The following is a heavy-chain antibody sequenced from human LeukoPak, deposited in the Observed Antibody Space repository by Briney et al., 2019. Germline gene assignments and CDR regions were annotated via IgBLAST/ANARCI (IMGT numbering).Heavy chain of an antibody. J-gene: IGHJ3*02. Sequence: SETLSLTCTVSGYSLSSGYYWGWIRQPPGKGLEWIGSISHSETTYYNPSLKSRVTISVDTSKNQFSLRLNSVTAADTAVYYCASQTTPGAFDIWGQGTMVTVSS. CDR3: ASQTTPGAFDI. CDR2: ISHSETT. D-gene: IGHD2-15*01. CDR1: GYSLSSGYY. V-gene: IGHV4-38-2*02.